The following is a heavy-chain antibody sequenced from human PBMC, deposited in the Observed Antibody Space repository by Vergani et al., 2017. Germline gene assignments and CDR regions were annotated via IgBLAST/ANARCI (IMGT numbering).Heavy chain of an antibody. CDR3: ARCAVTTITSHFDL. V-gene: IGHV4-31*03. D-gene: IGHD4-17*01. CDR1: GGSISSGGYY. CDR2: IYYSGST. Sequence: QLQLQESGPGLVKPSQTLSLTCTVSGGSISSGGYYWSWIRQHPGKGLEWIGYIYYSGSTYYNPSLKSRVTISVDTSKNQFSLKLSSVTAADTAVYYCARCAVTTITSHFDLWGRGTLVTVSS. J-gene: IGHJ2*01.